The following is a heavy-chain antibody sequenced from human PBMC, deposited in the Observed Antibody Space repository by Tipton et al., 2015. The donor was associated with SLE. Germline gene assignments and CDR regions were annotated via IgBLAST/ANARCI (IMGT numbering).Heavy chain of an antibody. V-gene: IGHV4-59*11. J-gene: IGHJ3*02. CDR2: IYYSGST. CDR1: GGSISSHY. Sequence: TLSLTCTVSGGSISSHYWSWIRQPPGKGLEWIGYIYYSGSTNYNPSLQSRVTISVETSKNQFSLKLSSVTAADTAVYYCARGGTMVQGEANDAFDIWGQGTMVTVSS. CDR3: ARGGTMVQGEANDAFDI. D-gene: IGHD3-10*01.